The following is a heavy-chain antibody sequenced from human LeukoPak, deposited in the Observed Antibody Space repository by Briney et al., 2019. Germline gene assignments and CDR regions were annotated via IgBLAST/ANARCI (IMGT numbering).Heavy chain of an antibody. V-gene: IGHV3-23*01. CDR2: ISGSGGST. CDR3: AKEDMGYIDC. D-gene: IGHD2-15*01. Sequence: GGSLRLSCAASGFTVSSHAMNWVRQTPGKGLEWVSAISGSGGSTYYADSVKGRFSISRDKSKNTLFLQMNSLRAEDTAVYYCAKEDMGYIDCWGQGNPVTVSS. J-gene: IGHJ4*02. CDR1: GFTVSSHA.